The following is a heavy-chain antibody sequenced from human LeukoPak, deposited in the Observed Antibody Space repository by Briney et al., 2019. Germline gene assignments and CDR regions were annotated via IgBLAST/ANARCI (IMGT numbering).Heavy chain of an antibody. J-gene: IGHJ5*02. Sequence: LETLSLTFPVSGGSLSSYYWRLIRPPARKGLEWVGGIYTSGSTNYNPPLKSRVTMSVDTSKNQFSLKLSSVTAADTAVYYCARDLYYYDSSGYYYRWFDPWGQGTLVTVSS. D-gene: IGHD3-22*01. CDR3: ARDLYYYDSSGYYYRWFDP. CDR1: GGSLSSYY. CDR2: IYTSGST. V-gene: IGHV4-4*07.